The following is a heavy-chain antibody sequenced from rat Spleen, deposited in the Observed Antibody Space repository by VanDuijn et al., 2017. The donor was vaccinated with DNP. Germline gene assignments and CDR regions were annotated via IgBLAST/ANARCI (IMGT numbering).Heavy chain of an antibody. CDR3: VRWNSGHFDY. J-gene: IGHJ2*01. CDR2: IGSAAYAP. D-gene: IGHD4-3*01. CDR1: GFTFSAYY. V-gene: IGHV5-22*01. Sequence: EVQLVESGGGLVQPGRSLKLSCAASGFTFSAYYMAWGRQAPATGLEWVAYIGSAAYAPYYGESVKGRFTISRDNAKSTLYLQMNSLRSEDMATYYCVRWNSGHFDYWGQGVMVTVSS.